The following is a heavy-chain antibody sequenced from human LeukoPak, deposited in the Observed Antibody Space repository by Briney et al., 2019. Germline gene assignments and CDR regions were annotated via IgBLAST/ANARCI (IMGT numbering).Heavy chain of an antibody. J-gene: IGHJ3*02. D-gene: IGHD6-19*01. V-gene: IGHV4-59*05. CDR1: GGSISSYY. CDR2: INYSGST. CDR3: ARPTVAGTPYDAFNI. Sequence: SETLSLTCTVSGGSISSYYWSWIRQPPGKGLEWIGSINYSGSTYYNPSLKSRVTISVDTSKNQFSLKLSSVTAADTAVYSCARPTVAGTPYDAFNIWGQGTMVTVSS.